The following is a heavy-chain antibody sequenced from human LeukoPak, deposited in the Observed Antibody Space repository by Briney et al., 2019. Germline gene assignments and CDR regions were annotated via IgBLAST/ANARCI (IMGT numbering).Heavy chain of an antibody. D-gene: IGHD7-27*01. CDR3: AKSGRNWAYLEY. CDR1: GFTFSSYS. V-gene: IGHV3-21*01. Sequence: GGSLRLSCAASGFTFSSYSMNWVRQAPGKGLEWVSSITGSSSHSYYAASVKGRFTISRDNAKNSLYLQMNSLRAEDTAVYYCAKSGRNWAYLEYWGQGTLVTVSS. CDR2: ITGSSSHS. J-gene: IGHJ4*02.